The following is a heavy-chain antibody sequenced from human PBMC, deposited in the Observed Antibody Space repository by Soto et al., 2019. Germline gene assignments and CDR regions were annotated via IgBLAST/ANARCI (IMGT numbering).Heavy chain of an antibody. CDR1: GGTFSSYA. J-gene: IGHJ6*02. CDR3: ARGVRCGSTSCYTGDSSSWIYYYYYCMDV. D-gene: IGHD2-2*02. CDR2: IIPIFGTA. V-gene: IGHV1-69*06. Sequence: SVKVSCKASGGTFSSYAISWVRQAPGQGLGWMGGIIPIFGTANYAQKFQGRVTITADKSTSTAYMELSSLRSEDTAVYYCARGVRCGSTSCYTGDSSSWIYYYYYCMDVWGQGTTVTVSS.